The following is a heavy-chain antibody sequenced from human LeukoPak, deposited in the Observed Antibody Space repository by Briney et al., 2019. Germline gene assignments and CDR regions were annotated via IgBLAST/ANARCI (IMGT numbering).Heavy chain of an antibody. D-gene: IGHD3-22*01. CDR3: ARTPAYYYDSSGYYYRPLDY. J-gene: IGHJ4*02. V-gene: IGHV1-2*02. Sequence: ASVKVSCKASGYTFTSYYMHWVRQAPGQGLEWMGWINPNSGGTNYAQKFQGRVTMTRDTSISTAYMELSRLRSDDTAVYYCARTPAYYYDSSGYYYRPLDYWGQGTLVTVSS. CDR1: GYTFTSYY. CDR2: INPNSGGT.